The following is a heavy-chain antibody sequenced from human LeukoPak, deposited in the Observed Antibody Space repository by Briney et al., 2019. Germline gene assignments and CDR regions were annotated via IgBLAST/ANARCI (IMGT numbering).Heavy chain of an antibody. D-gene: IGHD6-25*01. V-gene: IGHV4-39*01. CDR2: IYYSGST. CDR1: GGSISSSSYY. J-gene: IGHJ4*02. CDR3: ARVPRGDSSVDY. Sequence: PSETLSLTCTVSGGSISSSSYYWGWIRQPPGKGLEWIGSIYYSGSTYYNPSLRTRFTISVQTTKNQFSLKLNSLTTADTTVYSCARVPRGDSSVDYLGQGTLVTVSS.